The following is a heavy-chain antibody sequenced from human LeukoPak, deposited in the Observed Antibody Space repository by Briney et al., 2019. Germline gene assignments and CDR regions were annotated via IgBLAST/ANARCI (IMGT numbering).Heavy chain of an antibody. Sequence: GGSLRLSCAVSGFAFSGYSMSWVRQAPGKGLVWVSRINSDGSSTRYADSVKGRFTISRDNAKNTLYLQMNSLRAEDTAVYYCARENLSWFDPWGQGTLVTVSS. V-gene: IGHV3-74*01. CDR2: INSDGSST. CDR3: ARENLSWFDP. CDR1: GFAFSGYS. J-gene: IGHJ5*02. D-gene: IGHD1-14*01.